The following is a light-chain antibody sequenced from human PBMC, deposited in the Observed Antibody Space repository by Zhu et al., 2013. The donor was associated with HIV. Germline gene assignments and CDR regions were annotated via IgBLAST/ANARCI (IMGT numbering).Light chain of an antibody. Sequence: SYELTQPPSVSVSPGQTASVTCSRDKLREKYTFWYQQKSGQSPVVVIYQDNRRPSGIPERFSGYNSGNTATLTISGAQAVDEAEHYCQVWDRNTVVFGGGTKLTVL. V-gene: IGLV3-1*01. CDR3: QVWDRNTVV. CDR1: KLREKY. J-gene: IGLJ3*02. CDR2: QDN.